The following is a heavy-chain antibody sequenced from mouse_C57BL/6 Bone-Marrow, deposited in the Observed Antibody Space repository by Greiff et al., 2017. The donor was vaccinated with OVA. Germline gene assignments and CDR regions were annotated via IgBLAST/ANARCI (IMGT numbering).Heavy chain of an antibody. D-gene: IGHD3-2*02. CDR3: ARYGGGSSGYVAWFAY. CDR2: IYPGGGYT. V-gene: IGHV1-63*01. Sequence: QVQLQQSGAELVRPGTSVKMSCKASGYTFTNYWIGWAKQRPGHGLEWIGDIYPGGGYTNYNEKFKGKATLTADKSSSTAYMQVSSLTSEDSAIYVCARYGGGSSGYVAWFAYWGQGTLVTVSA. J-gene: IGHJ3*01. CDR1: GYTFTNYW.